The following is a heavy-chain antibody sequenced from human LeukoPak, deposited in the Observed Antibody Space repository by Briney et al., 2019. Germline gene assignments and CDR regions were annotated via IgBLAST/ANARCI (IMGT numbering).Heavy chain of an antibody. CDR2: IYYSGST. V-gene: IGHV4-30-4*01. CDR1: GGSISSGDYY. J-gene: IGHJ4*02. CDR3: ASLIMVRGVYFDY. Sequence: SETLSLTCTVSGGSISSGDYYWSWIRQPPGKGLEWTGYIYYSGSTYYNPSLKSRVTISVDTSKNQFSLKLSPVTAADTAGYYCASLIMVRGVYFDYWGQGTLVTVSS. D-gene: IGHD3-10*01.